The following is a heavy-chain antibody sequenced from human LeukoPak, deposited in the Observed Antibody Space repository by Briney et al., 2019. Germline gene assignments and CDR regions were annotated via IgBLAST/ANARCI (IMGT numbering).Heavy chain of an antibody. J-gene: IGHJ6*02. D-gene: IGHD2-2*01. CDR2: MNPNSGNT. CDR3: ARVQLTYCSSTSCYPNYYYYYGMDV. CDR1: GYTFTSYD. V-gene: IGHV1-8*01. Sequence: GASVKVSCKASGYTFTSYDINWVRQATGQGLEWMGWMNPNSGNTGYAQKFQGRVTMTRNSSISTAYMELSSLRSEDTAVYYCARVQLTYCSSTSCYPNYYYYYGMDVWGQGTTVTVSS.